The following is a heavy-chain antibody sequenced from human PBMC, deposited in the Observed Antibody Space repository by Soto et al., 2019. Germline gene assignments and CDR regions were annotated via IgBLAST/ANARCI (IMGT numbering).Heavy chain of an antibody. CDR3: ARAVSKSYDFWRGYGMDV. V-gene: IGHV1-69*01. CDR2: IIPIFGTA. Sequence: QVQLVQSGAEVKKPGSSVKVSCKASGGTFSSYAISWVRQAPGQGLEWMGGIIPIFGTANYAQKFQGRVTITADESTSTAYMELSSLRSEDTAVYYCARAVSKSYDFWRGYGMDVWGQGTTVTVSS. CDR1: GGTFSSYA. D-gene: IGHD3-3*01. J-gene: IGHJ6*02.